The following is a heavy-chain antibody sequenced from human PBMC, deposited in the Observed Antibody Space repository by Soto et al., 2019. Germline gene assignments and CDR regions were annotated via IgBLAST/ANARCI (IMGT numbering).Heavy chain of an antibody. D-gene: IGHD5-18*01. Sequence: GASVKVSCKASGYTFTSYYMHWVRQAPGQGLEWMGIINPSGGSTSYAQKFQGRVTMTRDTSTGTVYMELSSLRSEDTAVYYCARVYPSDTRYGYVGNNWFDPWGQGTLVTVSS. CDR1: GYTFTSYY. CDR2: INPSGGST. CDR3: ARVYPSDTRYGYVGNNWFDP. J-gene: IGHJ5*02. V-gene: IGHV1-46*03.